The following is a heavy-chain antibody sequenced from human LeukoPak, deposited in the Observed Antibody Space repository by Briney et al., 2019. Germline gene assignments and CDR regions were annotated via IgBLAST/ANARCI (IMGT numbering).Heavy chain of an antibody. CDR2: IYNSENT. V-gene: IGHV4-30-4*01. CDR1: GGSISSGDYF. CDR3: AGSRTGGWFDP. J-gene: IGHJ5*02. Sequence: KPSETLSLTCIVSGGSISSGDYFWSWIRQPPGKGLEWIGYIYNSENTYYNPSLKSRVTISVDMSKNQFSLKLSSVTAADTAVYYCAGSRTGGWFDPWGQGTLVTVSS. D-gene: IGHD1-14*01.